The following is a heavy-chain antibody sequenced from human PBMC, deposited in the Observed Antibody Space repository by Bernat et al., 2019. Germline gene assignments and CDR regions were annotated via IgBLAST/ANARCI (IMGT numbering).Heavy chain of an antibody. CDR3: ARSGGIAARPHYYYGMDV. CDR1: GFSLSTSGMC. V-gene: IGHV2-70*15. J-gene: IGHJ6*02. Sequence: QVTLRESGPALVKPTQTLTLTYTFSGFSLSTSGMCVSWIRQPPGKALEWLARIDWDDDKYYSTSLKTRLTISKDTSKNQVVLTMTNMDPVDTATYYCARSGGIAARPHYYYGMDVWGQGTTVTVSS. CDR2: IDWDDDK. D-gene: IGHD6-6*01.